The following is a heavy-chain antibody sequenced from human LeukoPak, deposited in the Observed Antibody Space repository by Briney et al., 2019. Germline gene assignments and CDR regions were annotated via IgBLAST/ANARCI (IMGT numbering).Heavy chain of an antibody. CDR3: ARSQWGIASAGLDY. CDR2: VNPNSGGR. Sequence: GASVKVSCKASGYTFTGYYIHWVRQAPGQGLEWMGWVNPNSGGRNYAQKFQGWVTMTRDTTISTAYMELNSLRSDDTAVYYCARSQWGIASAGLDYWGQGTLVSVSS. J-gene: IGHJ4*02. D-gene: IGHD6-13*01. CDR1: GYTFTGYY. V-gene: IGHV1-2*04.